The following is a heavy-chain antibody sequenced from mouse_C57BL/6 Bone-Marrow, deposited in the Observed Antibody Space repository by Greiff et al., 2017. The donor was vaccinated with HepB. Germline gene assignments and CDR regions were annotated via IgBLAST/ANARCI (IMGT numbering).Heavy chain of an antibody. CDR2: IRSKSNNYAT. CDR1: GFSFNTYA. CDR3: VRDLDDYDGRTGFFDY. J-gene: IGHJ2*01. D-gene: IGHD2-4*01. V-gene: IGHV10-1*01. Sequence: EVQRVESGGGLVQPKGSLKLSCAASGFSFNTYAMNWVRQAPGKGLEWVARIRSKSNNYATYYADSVKDRFTISRDDSESMLYLQMNNLKTEDTAMYYCVRDLDDYDGRTGFFDYWGQGTTLTVSS.